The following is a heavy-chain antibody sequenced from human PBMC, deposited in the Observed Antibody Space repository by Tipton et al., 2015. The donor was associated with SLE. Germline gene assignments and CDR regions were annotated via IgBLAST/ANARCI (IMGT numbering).Heavy chain of an antibody. CDR2: ISYDGSNK. V-gene: IGHV3-30*04. D-gene: IGHD5-18*01. CDR3: ARPSGARGYSRITAAGPLDI. Sequence: SLRLSCAASGFTFSSYAMHWVRQAPGKGLEWVAVISYDGSNKYYADSVKGRFTISRDNSKNTLYLQMNSLRAEDTAVYYCARPSGARGYSRITAAGPLDIWGQGTMVTVSS. J-gene: IGHJ3*02. CDR1: GFTFSSYA.